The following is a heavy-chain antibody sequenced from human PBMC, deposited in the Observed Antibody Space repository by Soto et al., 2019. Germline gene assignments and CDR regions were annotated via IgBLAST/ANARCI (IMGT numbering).Heavy chain of an antibody. D-gene: IGHD2-2*01. V-gene: IGHV1-18*04. CDR1: GYTFTRYG. J-gene: IGHJ4*02. Sequence: QVQLVQSGTEVKEPGASVKVSCKASGYTFTRYGISWVRQAPGQGLEWMAWTSANNDNTNYAEKVQGRVTLTTDTSTGTAYREWSSLRSDHTAVYYGTRDERGTCTGTNCYYFDYCGQGTLVTVSS. CDR3: TRDERGTCTGTNCYYFDY. CDR2: TSANNDNT.